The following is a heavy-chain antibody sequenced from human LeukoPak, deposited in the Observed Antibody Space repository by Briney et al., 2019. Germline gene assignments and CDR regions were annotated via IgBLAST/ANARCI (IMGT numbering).Heavy chain of an antibody. V-gene: IGHV3-30*03. Sequence: GGSLRLSCAASGFPFSDYGMYWVRQAPGKGLEWLAVISHDGSNKYYADSVKGRITISRDNSMNTLYLQMNSLRAEDTAVYYCARGVNSGYFDYCGQGTLVTVSS. D-gene: IGHD1-26*01. CDR1: GFPFSDYG. J-gene: IGHJ4*02. CDR2: ISHDGSNK. CDR3: ARGVNSGYFDY.